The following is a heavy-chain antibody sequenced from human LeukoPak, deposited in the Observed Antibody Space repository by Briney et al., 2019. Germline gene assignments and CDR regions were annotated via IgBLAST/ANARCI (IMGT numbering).Heavy chain of an antibody. J-gene: IGHJ3*02. CDR1: GGSISSYY. V-gene: IGHV4-38-2*02. D-gene: IGHD3-10*01. Sequence: SETLSLTCTVSGGSISSYYWSWIRQPPGKGLEWIGSIYHSGSTYYNPSLKSRVTISVDTSKNQFSLKLSSVTAADTAVYYCAREPFGDAFDIWGQGTMVTVSS. CDR3: AREPFGDAFDI. CDR2: IYHSGST.